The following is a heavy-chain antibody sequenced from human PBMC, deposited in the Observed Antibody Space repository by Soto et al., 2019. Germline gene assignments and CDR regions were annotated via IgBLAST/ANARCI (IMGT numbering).Heavy chain of an antibody. CDR2: ISGSGGST. D-gene: IGHD3-22*01. V-gene: IGHV3-23*01. J-gene: IGHJ4*02. CDR1: GFTFSSYA. CDR3: AKDLRPVYYDSSGGIDY. Sequence: EVQLLESGGGLVQPGGSLRLSCAASGFTFSSYAMSRVRQAPGKGLEWVSAISGSGGSTYYADSVKGRFTISRDNSKNTLYLQMNSLRAEDTAVYYCAKDLRPVYYDSSGGIDYWGQGTLVTVSS.